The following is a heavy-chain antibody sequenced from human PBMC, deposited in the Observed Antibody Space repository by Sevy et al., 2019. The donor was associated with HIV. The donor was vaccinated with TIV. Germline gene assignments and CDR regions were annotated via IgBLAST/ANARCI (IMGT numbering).Heavy chain of an antibody. D-gene: IGHD3-3*01. J-gene: IGHJ6*02. CDR2: ISAYNGNT. V-gene: IGHV1-18*04. CDR3: SRWADYDFWSGYYTFGGMDV. CDR1: GYTFTSYG. Sequence: ASVMVSCKASGYTFTSYGISWVRQAPGQGLEWMGWISAYNGNTNYAQKLQGRVTMTTDTSTSTAYMELRSLRSDDTAVYYCSRWADYDFWSGYYTFGGMDVWGQGTTVTVSS.